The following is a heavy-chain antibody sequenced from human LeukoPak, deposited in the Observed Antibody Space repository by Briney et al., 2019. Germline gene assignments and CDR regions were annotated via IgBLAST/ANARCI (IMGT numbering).Heavy chain of an antibody. CDR2: IHTKGTT. CDR1: TDSMYGYY. D-gene: IGHD3-10*01. V-gene: IGHV4-4*07. J-gene: IGHJ4*02. Sequence: PSETLSLTCTVSTDSMYGYYWSWIRQPAGKGLEWIGRIHTKGTTNYNPSLKSRVTMSLDMSKNLFSLNLRSVTAADTAVYYCARQLRYGSGSYPDYWGQGTLVTVSS. CDR3: ARQLRYGSGSYPDY.